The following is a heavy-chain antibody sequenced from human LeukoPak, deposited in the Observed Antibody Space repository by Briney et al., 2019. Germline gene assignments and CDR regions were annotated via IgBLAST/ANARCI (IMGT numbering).Heavy chain of an antibody. Sequence: GGSLRLSCAASGFNFEDYGMNWVRQVPGKGLEWLSNINWNGGTTTCADSVKGRFTISRDNAKNSLYLQMNSLRDEDTAVYYCARDPSGSYYGMDVWGQGTTVTVSS. J-gene: IGHJ6*02. CDR2: INWNGGTT. D-gene: IGHD1-26*01. CDR1: GFNFEDYG. V-gene: IGHV3-20*04. CDR3: ARDPSGSYYGMDV.